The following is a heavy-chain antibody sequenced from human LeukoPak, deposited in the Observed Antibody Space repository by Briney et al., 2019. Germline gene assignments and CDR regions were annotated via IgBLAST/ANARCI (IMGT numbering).Heavy chain of an antibody. CDR1: GFTFDDYG. CDR2: INWNGGST. D-gene: IGHD3-3*01. J-gene: IGHJ4*02. V-gene: IGHV3-20*04. Sequence: PGGSLRLSCAASGFTFDDYGMSWVRQAPGKGLEWVTGINWNGGSTGYADSVKGRFTISRDNAKNSLYLQMNSLRAEDTALYYCARVLSIFGEVPPQHSFDYWGQGTLVTVFS. CDR3: ARVLSIFGEVPPQHSFDY.